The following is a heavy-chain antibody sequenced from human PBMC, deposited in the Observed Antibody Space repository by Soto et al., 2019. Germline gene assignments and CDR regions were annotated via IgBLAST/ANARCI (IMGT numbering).Heavy chain of an antibody. D-gene: IGHD2-2*01. J-gene: IGHJ6*02. V-gene: IGHV1-69*13. CDR1: GGTFSSYA. CDR3: ARGGYCSSTSCPPQDYYYYGMDV. CDR2: IIPIFGTA. Sequence: SVKVSCKASGGTFSSYAISWVRQAPGRGLEWMGGIIPIFGTANYAQKFQGRVTITADESTSTAYMELSSLRSEDTAVYYCARGGYCSSTSCPPQDYYYYGMDVWGQGTTVTVSS.